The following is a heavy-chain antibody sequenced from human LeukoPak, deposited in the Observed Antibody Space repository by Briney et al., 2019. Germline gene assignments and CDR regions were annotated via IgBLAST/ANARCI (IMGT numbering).Heavy chain of an antibody. Sequence: GGSLRLSCTASGFAFDEHGMRWVRQVPGKGLERVSGINWSGGSTGYADPLRGRFTISRDNAKNSLYLQMDSLRAEDTALYYCARAPITSPFYFDYWGQGTLVTVSS. V-gene: IGHV3-20*04. CDR1: GFAFDEHG. CDR2: INWSGGST. J-gene: IGHJ4*02. D-gene: IGHD2-2*01. CDR3: ARAPITSPFYFDY.